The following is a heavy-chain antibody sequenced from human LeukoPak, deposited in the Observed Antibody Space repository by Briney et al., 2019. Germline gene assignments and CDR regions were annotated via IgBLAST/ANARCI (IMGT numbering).Heavy chain of an antibody. D-gene: IGHD1-26*01. V-gene: IGHV1-2*06. Sequence: ASVKVSCKASGYTFTGYYMHWVRQAPGQGLEWMGRINPNSGGTNYAQKFQGRVTMTRDTSISTAYMELSRLRSDDTAVYYCARYSGSYSYFDYWGQGTLVTVSS. J-gene: IGHJ4*02. CDR1: GYTFTGYY. CDR2: INPNSGGT. CDR3: ARYSGSYSYFDY.